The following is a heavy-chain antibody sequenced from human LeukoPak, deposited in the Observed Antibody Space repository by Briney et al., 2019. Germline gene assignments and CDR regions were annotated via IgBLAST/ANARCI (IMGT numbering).Heavy chain of an antibody. CDR1: GGTFSSYA. Sequence: SVKVSCKASGGTFSSYAISWVRQAPGQGLEWMGGIIPIFGTANYAQKFQGRVTITADESTSTAYMELSSLRSEDTAVYYCARDDGRYFDRLGHDAFDIWGQGTLVTVSS. CDR3: ARDDGRYFDRLGHDAFDI. CDR2: IIPIFGTA. D-gene: IGHD3-9*01. V-gene: IGHV1-69*13. J-gene: IGHJ3*02.